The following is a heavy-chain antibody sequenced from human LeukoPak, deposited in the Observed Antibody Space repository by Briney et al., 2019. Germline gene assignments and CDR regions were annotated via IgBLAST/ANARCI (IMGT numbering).Heavy chain of an antibody. Sequence: KPSETLSLTCTVSGGSISSYYWSWIRQPPGKGLEWIGYIYYSGSTNYNPSLKSRVTISVDTSKNQFSLKLSSVTAADTAVYYCARASFSADPYWGQGTLVTVSS. CDR3: ARASFSADPY. V-gene: IGHV4-59*12. CDR2: IYYSGST. CDR1: GGSISSYY. D-gene: IGHD3-10*01. J-gene: IGHJ4*02.